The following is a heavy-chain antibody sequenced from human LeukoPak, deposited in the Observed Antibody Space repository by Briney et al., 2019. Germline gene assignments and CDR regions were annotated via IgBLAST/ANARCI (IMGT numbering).Heavy chain of an antibody. J-gene: IGHJ4*02. V-gene: IGHV1-18*01. CDR3: ARALLYDYVWGSYRAFVY. CDR2: ISAYSGNT. D-gene: IGHD3-16*02. Sequence: GASVKVSCKASGYTFTSYGISWVRQAPGQGLEWMGWISAYSGNTNYAQKLQGRVTMTTDTSTSTAYMELRSLRSDDTAVYYCARALLYDYVWGSYRAFVYWGQGTLVTVSS. CDR1: GYTFTSYG.